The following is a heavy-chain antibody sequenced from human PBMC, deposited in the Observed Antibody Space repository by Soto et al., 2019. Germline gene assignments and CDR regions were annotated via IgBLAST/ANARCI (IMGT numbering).Heavy chain of an antibody. D-gene: IGHD6-19*01. CDR2: IYPGDSDT. Sequence: PGESLKISCKGSGYSFTSYWIGWVRQMPGKGLEWMGIIYPGDSDTRYSPSFQVQVTISADKSISTAYLQWSSLKASDTAMYYCARRGIAVAEADYSDYWGQGALVAVSS. J-gene: IGHJ4*02. V-gene: IGHV5-51*01. CDR1: GYSFTSYW. CDR3: ARRGIAVAEADYSDY.